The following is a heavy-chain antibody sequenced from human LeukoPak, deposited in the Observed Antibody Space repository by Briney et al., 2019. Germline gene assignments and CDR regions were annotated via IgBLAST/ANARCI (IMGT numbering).Heavy chain of an antibody. D-gene: IGHD2-2*02. Sequence: ASVKVSCKASGYTFTSYGISWVRQAPGQGLEWMGWISAYNGNTNYAQKLQGRVTMTTDTPTSTAYMELRSLRSDDTAVYYCARDSVPAAIRGIYIDYWGQGTLVTVSS. V-gene: IGHV1-18*01. CDR1: GYTFTSYG. CDR2: ISAYNGNT. CDR3: ARDSVPAAIRGIYIDY. J-gene: IGHJ4*02.